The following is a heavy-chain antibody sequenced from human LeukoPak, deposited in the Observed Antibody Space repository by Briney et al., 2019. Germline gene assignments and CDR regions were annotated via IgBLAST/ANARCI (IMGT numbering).Heavy chain of an antibody. CDR2: IKSKTDGGTT. CDR1: GFTFSNAW. D-gene: IGHD3-10*01. CDR3: TTTAGYSYTRSAFDI. V-gene: IGHV3-15*01. Sequence: GGSLRLSCAASGFTFSNAWMSWVRQAPGKGLEWVGRIKSKTDGGTTDYAAPVKGRFTISRDDSKNTVYLQMNSLKTEDTAVYYCTTTAGYSYTRSAFDIWGQGTMVTVSS. J-gene: IGHJ3*02.